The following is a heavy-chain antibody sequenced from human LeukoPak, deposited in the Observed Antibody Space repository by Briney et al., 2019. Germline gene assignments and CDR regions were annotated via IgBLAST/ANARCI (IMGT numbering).Heavy chain of an antibody. J-gene: IGHJ4*02. CDR2: IYHSGST. CDR1: GGSISSYY. V-gene: IGHV4-59*08. D-gene: IGHD2-2*01. CDR3: ARHAAFAEYQSHLTHFDY. Sequence: PSETLSLTCTVSGGSISSYYWSWIRQPPGKRLEWIGYIYHSGSTNYNSSLKSRVTISVDTSKNQFSLKLSSVAAADTAVYYCARHAAFAEYQSHLTHFDYWGQGTLVTVSS.